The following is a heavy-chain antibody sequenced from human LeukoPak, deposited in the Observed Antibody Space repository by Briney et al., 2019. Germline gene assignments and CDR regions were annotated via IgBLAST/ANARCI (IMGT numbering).Heavy chain of an antibody. V-gene: IGHV3-33*01. CDR3: ASIAAADNFDY. CDR1: GFTFSSYG. D-gene: IGHD6-13*01. Sequence: PGGSLRLSCAASGFTFSSYGMRWVRQAPGKGLEWVAVIWYDGSNKYYADSVKGRFTISRDNSKNTLYLQMNSLRAEDTAVYYCASIAAADNFDYWGQGTLVTVSS. J-gene: IGHJ4*02. CDR2: IWYDGSNK.